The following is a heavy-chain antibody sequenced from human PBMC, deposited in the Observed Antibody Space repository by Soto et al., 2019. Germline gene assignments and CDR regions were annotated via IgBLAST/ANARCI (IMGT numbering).Heavy chain of an antibody. Sequence: VASVKVSCKASGGTFSSYAISWVRQAPGQGLEWMGGIIPIFGTANYAQKFQGRVTITADESTSTAYMELSSLRSEDTAVYYCATYYYDSSGYSQRGNWFDPWGQGTLVTVSS. CDR1: GGTFSSYA. CDR2: IIPIFGTA. D-gene: IGHD3-22*01. CDR3: ATYYYDSSGYSQRGNWFDP. V-gene: IGHV1-69*13. J-gene: IGHJ5*02.